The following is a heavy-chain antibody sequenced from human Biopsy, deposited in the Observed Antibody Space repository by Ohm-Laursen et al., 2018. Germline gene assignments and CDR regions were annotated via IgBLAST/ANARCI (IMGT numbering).Heavy chain of an antibody. Sequence: ATVKISCKTSAHIFTDYYMHWVRQAPGQGLEWMGWINPQSGGEHYAQKFKDRVTMTRDTSISTAYMELSSLRSDDTAVYYCASKLDYSSGYPYWGQGTLVTVSS. CDR2: INPQSGGE. V-gene: IGHV1-2*02. J-gene: IGHJ4*02. D-gene: IGHD3-22*01. CDR3: ASKLDYSSGYPY. CDR1: AHIFTDYY.